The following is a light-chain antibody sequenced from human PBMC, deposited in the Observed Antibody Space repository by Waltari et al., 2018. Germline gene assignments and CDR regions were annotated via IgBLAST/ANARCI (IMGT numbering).Light chain of an antibody. CDR2: KAS. Sequence: DIQMTQSPSTLSASVGDRVTITCRASQSISSWLAWYQQKPGKAPKLLIYKASSLESGVPSRFSGSGSGTECTLTISSLQPDDFATYYCQQWLATFGQGTKVEIK. J-gene: IGKJ1*01. CDR3: QQWLAT. CDR1: QSISSW. V-gene: IGKV1-5*03.